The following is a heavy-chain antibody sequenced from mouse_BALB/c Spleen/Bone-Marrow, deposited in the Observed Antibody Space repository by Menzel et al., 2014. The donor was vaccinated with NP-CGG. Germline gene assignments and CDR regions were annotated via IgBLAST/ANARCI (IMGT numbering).Heavy chain of an antibody. CDR1: GFNIKDTY. CDR2: IDPANGNT. CDR3: ANYDNEWYFDV. Sequence: VQLQQSGAELVKPGASVKLSCTASGFNIKDTYMHWVKQRPEQGLEWIGRIDPANGNTKYDPKFQGKATITADTSSNTAYLQLSRLTSEDTAVYYCANYDNEWYFDVWGAGTTVTVSS. D-gene: IGHD2-4*01. V-gene: IGHV14-3*02. J-gene: IGHJ1*01.